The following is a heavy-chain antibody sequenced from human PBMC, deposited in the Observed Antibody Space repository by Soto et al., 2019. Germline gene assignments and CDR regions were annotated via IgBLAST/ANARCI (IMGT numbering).Heavy chain of an antibody. D-gene: IGHD7-27*01. CDR2: ISYCIIAI. Sequence: GGSLRLSCAALGFTFRDYSMNWVRQAPGKGLEWISYISYCIIAIHYADSVKGRFTVSRDNARNSLYLQMNSLRAEVTAVYYCARDLSWGSNWYYYMDVWGKGTTVTVSS. CDR3: ARDLSWGSNWYYYMDV. V-gene: IGHV3-48*01. CDR1: GFTFRDYS. J-gene: IGHJ6*03.